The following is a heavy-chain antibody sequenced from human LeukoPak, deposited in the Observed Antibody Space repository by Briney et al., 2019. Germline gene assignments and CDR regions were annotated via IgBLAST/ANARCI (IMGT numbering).Heavy chain of an antibody. CDR3: ARGSWSYYDSSGYTYY. Sequence: AASVKVSCKASGYTFTGYYMHWVRQAPGQGLEWMGWINPNSGGTNYAQKFQGRVTMTRDTSISTAYMELSGLRSDDTAVYYCARGSWSYYDSSGYTYYWGQGTLVTVSS. D-gene: IGHD3-22*01. J-gene: IGHJ4*02. CDR2: INPNSGGT. V-gene: IGHV1-2*02. CDR1: GYTFTGYY.